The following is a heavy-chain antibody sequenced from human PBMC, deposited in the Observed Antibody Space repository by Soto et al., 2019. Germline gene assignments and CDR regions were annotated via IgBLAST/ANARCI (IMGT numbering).Heavy chain of an antibody. Sequence: QVQLVQSGAEVTKPGSSVKLSCKSSGGTLTTSAISWVRQAPGQGLEWMGIIITIFGTVNYAQKFQGRVTMAEDEFTSTAYMELSSLRFEDTAVYYCALSPRAEVGAFDFWGQGALVTVSS. V-gene: IGHV1-69*18. CDR2: IITIFGTV. CDR1: GGTLTTSA. J-gene: IGHJ4*02. D-gene: IGHD1-26*01. CDR3: ALSPRAEVGAFDF.